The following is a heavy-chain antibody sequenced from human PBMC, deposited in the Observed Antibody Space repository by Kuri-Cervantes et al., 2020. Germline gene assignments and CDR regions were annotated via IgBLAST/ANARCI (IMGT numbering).Heavy chain of an antibody. Sequence: ETLSLTCATSGVTVSTSYMSWVRQAPGKGLEWVSVIYSDGNIYYADSVKGRFTISRDNAKNSLYLQMNSLRAEDTAVYYCARADYGYSSGCIDYWGQGTLVTVSS. D-gene: IGHD6-19*01. CDR3: ARADYGYSSGCIDY. V-gene: IGHV3-66*01. CDR2: IYSDGNI. J-gene: IGHJ4*02. CDR1: GVTVSTSY.